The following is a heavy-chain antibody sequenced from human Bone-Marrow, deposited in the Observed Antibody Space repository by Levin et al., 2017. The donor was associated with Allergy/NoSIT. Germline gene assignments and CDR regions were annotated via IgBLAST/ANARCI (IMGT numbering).Heavy chain of an antibody. CDR2: ISYDGSNI. CDR1: GFTFSSYG. V-gene: IGHV3-30*19. CDR3: ARELHRTPTYYDFWSGYSPLDY. Sequence: PGGSLRLSCAASGFTFSSYGMHWVRQAPGKGLEWVAVISYDGSNIYYADSVKGRFTISRDNSKNTLYLQMNSLRAEDTAVYYCARELHRTPTYYDFWSGYSPLDYWGQGTLVTVSS. J-gene: IGHJ4*02. D-gene: IGHD3-3*01.